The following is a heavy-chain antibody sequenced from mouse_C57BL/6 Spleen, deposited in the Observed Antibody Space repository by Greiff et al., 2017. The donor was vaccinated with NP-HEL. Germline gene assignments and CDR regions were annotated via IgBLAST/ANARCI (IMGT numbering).Heavy chain of an antibody. D-gene: IGHD1-1*01. Sequence: EVMLVESGGGLVKPGGSLKLSCAASGFTFSSYAMSWVRQTPEKRLEWVATISDGGSYTYYPDNVKGRFTISRDNAKNNLYLQMSHLKSEDTAMYYCARDGACYYYGSSSWFAYWGQGTLVTVSA. CDR1: GFTFSSYA. J-gene: IGHJ3*01. V-gene: IGHV5-4*01. CDR3: ARDGACYYYGSSSWFAY. CDR2: ISDGGSYT.